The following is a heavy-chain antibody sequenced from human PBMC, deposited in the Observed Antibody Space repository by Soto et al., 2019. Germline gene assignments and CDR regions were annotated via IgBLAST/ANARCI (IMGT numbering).Heavy chain of an antibody. D-gene: IGHD5-12*01. CDR1: GFTFSSYA. CDR3: ARDWGVVATTPDY. V-gene: IGHV3-30-3*01. J-gene: IGHJ4*02. CDR2: ISYDGSNK. Sequence: QVQLVESGGGVVQPGRSLRLSCAASGFTFSSYAMHWVRQAPGKGLEWVAVISYDGSNKYYADSVKGRFTISRDNSKNTLYLQMNSLRAEDTAVYYCARDWGVVATTPDYWGQGTLVTVSS.